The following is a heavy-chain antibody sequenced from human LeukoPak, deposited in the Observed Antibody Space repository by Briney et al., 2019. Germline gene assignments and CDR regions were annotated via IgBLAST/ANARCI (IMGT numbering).Heavy chain of an antibody. CDR2: IKSKTDGGTT. CDR1: GFTLSNAW. Sequence: GGSLRLSCAASGFTLSNAWMSWVRQVPGKGLEWVGRIKSKTDGGTTDYAAPAKGRFTISRNDSKNTLYLQMYSLETEDTAVYYCATIAAAMTFDYWGQGTLVTVSS. V-gene: IGHV3-15*01. J-gene: IGHJ4*02. CDR3: ATIAAAMTFDY. D-gene: IGHD2-2*01.